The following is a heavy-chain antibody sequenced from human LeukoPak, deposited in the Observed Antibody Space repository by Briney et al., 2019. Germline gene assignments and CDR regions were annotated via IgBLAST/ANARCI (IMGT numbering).Heavy chain of an antibody. CDR1: GFTFSRYA. CDR2: ISGSGHST. J-gene: IGHJ4*02. V-gene: IGHV3-23*01. D-gene: IGHD1-26*01. CDR3: AKEWELLGTFDS. Sequence: GGSLRLSCAASGFTFSRYAMAWVRQAPGKGVEWVSTISGSGHSTYYADCVKGRFTIFRDNAKNTLYLQMNSLRAEDTAVYCCAKEWELLGTFDSWGQGTLVTVSS.